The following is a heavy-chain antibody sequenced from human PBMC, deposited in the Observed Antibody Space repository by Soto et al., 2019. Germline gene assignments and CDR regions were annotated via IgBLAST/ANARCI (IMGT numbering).Heavy chain of an antibody. D-gene: IGHD7-27*01. CDR2: IIPILGIA. J-gene: IGHJ6*02. Sequence: ASVKVSCKASGGTFISYTISWVRQAPGQWLEWMGRIIPILGIANYAQKFQGRVTITADKSTSTAYMELSSLRSEDTAVYYCANSLGYYYYYGMDVWGQGTTVTVSS. CDR3: ANSLGYYYYYGMDV. V-gene: IGHV1-69*02. CDR1: GGTFISYT.